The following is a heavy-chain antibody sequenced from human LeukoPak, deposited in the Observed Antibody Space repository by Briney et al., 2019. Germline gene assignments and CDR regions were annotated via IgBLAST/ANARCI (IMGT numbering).Heavy chain of an antibody. CDR1: GYSISSGYY. Sequence: SETLSLTCAVSGYSISSGYYWGWIRQPPGKGLEWIGSIYHSGSTYYNPSLKSRVTISVDTSKNQFSLKLSSVTAADTAVFYCARCERAAQPPFDYWGQGTLVTVSS. V-gene: IGHV4-38-2*01. CDR3: ARCERAAQPPFDY. CDR2: IYHSGST. D-gene: IGHD6-13*01. J-gene: IGHJ4*02.